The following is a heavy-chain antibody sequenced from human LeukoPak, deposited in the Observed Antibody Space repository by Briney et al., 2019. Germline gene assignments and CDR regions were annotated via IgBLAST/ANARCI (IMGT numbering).Heavy chain of an antibody. CDR1: GFTFSGYW. CDR2: ITGDGSST. J-gene: IGHJ3*02. V-gene: IGHV3-74*01. Sequence: PGGSLRLSCAASGFTFSGYWMHWVRQAPGKGLVWASRITGDGSSTTYADSVKGRFTISRDNAKNVLYLQMNSLRAEDTAVYYCARGGVPGAFDIWGQGTMVTVSS. CDR3: ARGGVPGAFDI. D-gene: IGHD3-16*01.